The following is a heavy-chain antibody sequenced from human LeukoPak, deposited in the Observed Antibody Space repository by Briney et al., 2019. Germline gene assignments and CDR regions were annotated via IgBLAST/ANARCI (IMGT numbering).Heavy chain of an antibody. CDR2: FDPEDGET. V-gene: IGHV1-24*01. Sequence: ASVKVSCKVSGYTLTELSMHWVRQAPGKGLEWMGGFDPEDGETIYAQKFQGRVTITADESTSTAYMELSSLRSEDTAVYYCARFRPIVVVPAAIGYFDYWGQGTLVTVSS. D-gene: IGHD2-2*01. J-gene: IGHJ4*02. CDR3: ARFRPIVVVPAAIGYFDY. CDR1: GYTLTELS.